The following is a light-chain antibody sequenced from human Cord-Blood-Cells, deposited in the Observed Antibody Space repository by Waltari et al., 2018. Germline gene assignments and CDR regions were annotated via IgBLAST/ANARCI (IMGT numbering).Light chain of an antibody. V-gene: IGKV3-15*01. CDR2: GAS. CDR3: QQYNNWPRT. J-gene: IGKJ1*01. Sequence: EIVMTQSPATLSVSPGERATLSCRASQSVSSNLAWYQQKPGQAPRLLIYGASTRATCIPAMFSGSGSGTEFTLTISSLQSEDFSVYYCQQYNNWPRTFGQVTKVEIK. CDR1: QSVSSN.